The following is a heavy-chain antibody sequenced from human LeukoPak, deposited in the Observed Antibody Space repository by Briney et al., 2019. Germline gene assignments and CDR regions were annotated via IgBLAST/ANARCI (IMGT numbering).Heavy chain of an antibody. CDR3: ATDLRYGSNFFFQY. V-gene: IGHV3-66*03. CDR2: MSHSGTSI. CDR1: GFTVSSTY. D-gene: IGHD5-18*01. J-gene: IGHJ4*02. Sequence: PGGSLRLSCAASGFTVSSTYMSWGRQAPGKGLWWVSVMSHSGTSIDYADSVKGRFIISRDNSKNTLYLQMNGLQTDDTAVYYCATDLRYGSNFFFQYWGPGTLVAVSS.